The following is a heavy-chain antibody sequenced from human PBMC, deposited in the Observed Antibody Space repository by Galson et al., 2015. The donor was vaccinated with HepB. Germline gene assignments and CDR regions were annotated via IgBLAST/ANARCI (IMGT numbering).Heavy chain of an antibody. CDR1: GFTFSSYA. V-gene: IGHV3-30-3*01. CDR3: ARDRDDYGDYGYFQH. CDR2: ISYDGSNK. J-gene: IGHJ1*01. Sequence: SLRLSCAASGFTFSSYAMHWVRQAPGKGLEWVAVISYDGSNKYYADSVKGRFTISRDNSKNTLYLQMNSLRAEDTAVYYCARDRDDYGDYGYFQHWGQGTLVTVSS. D-gene: IGHD4-17*01.